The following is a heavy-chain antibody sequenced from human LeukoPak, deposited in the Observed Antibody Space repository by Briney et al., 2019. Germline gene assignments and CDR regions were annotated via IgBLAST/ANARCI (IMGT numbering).Heavy chain of an antibody. CDR3: AREGGYIAAAVQSYYFDY. CDR1: GYTFTSYG. J-gene: IGHJ4*02. V-gene: IGHV1-18*01. CDR2: ISAYNGNT. Sequence: GASVKVPCKAPGYTFTSYGISWVRQAPGQGLEWMGWISAYNGNTNYAQKLQGRVTMTTDISTSTAYMELRSLRSDDTAVYYCAREGGYIAAAVQSYYFDYWGQGTLVTVSS. D-gene: IGHD6-13*01.